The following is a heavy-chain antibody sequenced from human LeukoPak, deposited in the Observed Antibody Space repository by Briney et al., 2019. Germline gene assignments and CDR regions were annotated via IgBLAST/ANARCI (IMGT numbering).Heavy chain of an antibody. D-gene: IGHD4-17*01. CDR2: ISGGGETT. V-gene: IGHV3-23*01. Sequence: PGGSLRLSSAASGFTFSSSAMSWVRQAPGKGLEWVSSISGGGETTYYADSAKGRFTISRDNSQNTLYLQMNSLRAEDTAVYYCARDYADYVGYFFFDYWGQGTLVTVSS. CDR1: GFTFSSSA. J-gene: IGHJ4*02. CDR3: ARDYADYVGYFFFDY.